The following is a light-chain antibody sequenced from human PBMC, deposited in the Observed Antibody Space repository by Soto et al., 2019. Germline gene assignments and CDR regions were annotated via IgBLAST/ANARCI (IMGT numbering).Light chain of an antibody. CDR1: ESISRH. V-gene: IGKV1-39*01. J-gene: IGKJ5*01. CDR2: AAS. CDR3: QERYSTLSIT. Sequence: DIQMTQSPSSLSASVGDRVTITCRASESISRHLNWYQQKPGNAPKLLIYAASSLQNGVPSRFXGSGSGTDFTLTISNLQPGDFATYYCQERYSTLSITFGQGTRLETK.